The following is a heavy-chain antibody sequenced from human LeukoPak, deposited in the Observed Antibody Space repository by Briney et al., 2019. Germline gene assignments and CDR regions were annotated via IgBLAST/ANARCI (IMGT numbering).Heavy chain of an antibody. V-gene: IGHV3-7*01. Sequence: PGGSLRLSCVVSGFTLSSRWMMWVRQAPGEGLEWMTNINRDGSEKNYVDSVKGRFTITRDNAKNSLYLQMNSLRAEDTAVYYCARGGHSSSWYFWFDPWGQGTLVTVSS. J-gene: IGHJ5*02. CDR2: INRDGSEK. CDR1: GFTLSSRW. D-gene: IGHD6-13*01. CDR3: ARGGHSSSWYFWFDP.